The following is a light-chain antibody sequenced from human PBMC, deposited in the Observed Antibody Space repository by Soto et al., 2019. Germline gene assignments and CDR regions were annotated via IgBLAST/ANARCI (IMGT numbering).Light chain of an antibody. Sequence: EIVMTRSPATLSVSPGERATLSCRASQSISSSLAWYQQEPGQAPRLLIYGPSTRASAITARFSGSEYETQFTLTISSLQPEDFGTYYCEQYNTWPGTFGQGTKVEIK. J-gene: IGKJ1*01. CDR1: QSISSS. V-gene: IGKV3-15*01. CDR2: GPS. CDR3: EQYNTWPGT.